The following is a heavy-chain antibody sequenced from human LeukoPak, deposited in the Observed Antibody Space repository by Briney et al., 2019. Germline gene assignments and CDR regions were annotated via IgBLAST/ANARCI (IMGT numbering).Heavy chain of an antibody. V-gene: IGHV3-21*01. CDR3: ARAHGDYLGYFDY. D-gene: IGHD4-17*01. CDR2: ISSSSSYI. CDR1: GFTFSSYS. Sequence: PGGSLRLSCAASGFTFSSYSMNWVRQAPGKGLEWVSSISSSSSYIYYADSVKGRFTISRDNAKNSLYLQMNSLRAEDTAVYYCARAHGDYLGYFDYWGQGTLVTVSS. J-gene: IGHJ4*02.